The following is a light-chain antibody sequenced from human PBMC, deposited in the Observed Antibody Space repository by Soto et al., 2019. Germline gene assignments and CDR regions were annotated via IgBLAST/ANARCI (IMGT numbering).Light chain of an antibody. CDR2: GAS. V-gene: IGKV3-20*01. J-gene: IGKJ5*01. CDR3: QQYGSSPVT. CDR1: QSVSSNY. Sequence: EIVLTQSPGTLSLSQVERATLSFRASQSVSSNYLAWYHQKPGQAPRLLIYGASSRATGIPDRFSGSGSGTDFTLTISRLEPEDFAVYYCQQYGSSPVTFGQGTRLEIK.